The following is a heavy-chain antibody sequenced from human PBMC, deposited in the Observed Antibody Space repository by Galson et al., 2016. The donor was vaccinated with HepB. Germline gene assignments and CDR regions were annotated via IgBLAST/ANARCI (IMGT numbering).Heavy chain of an antibody. CDR2: IRGSDGTT. Sequence: SLRLSCAASGFTFSHYAMSWVRQAPGKGLEWVSVIRGSDGTTFYAASVKGRFTISRDDSRTTLHLEMNSLRADDTAVYYCVKETGSDWGYFEYWGQGALVTVSS. CDR1: GFTFSHYA. J-gene: IGHJ4*02. CDR3: VKETGSDWGYFEY. D-gene: IGHD6-19*01. V-gene: IGHV3-23*01.